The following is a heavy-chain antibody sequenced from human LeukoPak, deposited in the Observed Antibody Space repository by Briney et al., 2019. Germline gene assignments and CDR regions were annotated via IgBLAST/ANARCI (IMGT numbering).Heavy chain of an antibody. V-gene: IGHV4-34*01. J-gene: IGHJ4*02. CDR2: INHSGST. CDR1: GGSFSGYY. Sequence: SETLSLTCAVYGGSFSGYYWSWIRQPPGKGLGWIGEINHSGSTNYNPSLKSRVTISVDTSKTHFSLKLSSVTAAHTAVYYCASGLDYYDSSATYFDYWGQGTLVTVSS. CDR3: ASGLDYYDSSATYFDY. D-gene: IGHD3-22*01.